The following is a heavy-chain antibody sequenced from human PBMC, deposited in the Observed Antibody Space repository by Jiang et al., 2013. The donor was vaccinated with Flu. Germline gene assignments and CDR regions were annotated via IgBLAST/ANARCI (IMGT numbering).Heavy chain of an antibody. Sequence: GLVKPSETLSLTSTVVSGYSISSGNYWAWIRQPHGRGRSGLGVSIIVGTTYFQPVPPRVGVSISVDTSKNHFSLKLGSVTAADTAVYYCASISGISGPRFDAFDVWGQGTMGHRLF. J-gene: IGHJ3*01. CDR3: ASISGISGPRFDAFDV. V-gene: IGHV4-38-2*02. CDR1: GYSISSGNY. CDR2: SIIVGTT. D-gene: IGHD1-20*01.